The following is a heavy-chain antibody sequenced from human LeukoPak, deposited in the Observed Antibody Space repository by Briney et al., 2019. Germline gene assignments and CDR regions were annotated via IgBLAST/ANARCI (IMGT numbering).Heavy chain of an antibody. V-gene: IGHV3-30*04. CDR2: ISYDGNNE. CDR3: AKESHRRETAFDI. Sequence: GGSLRLSCAASEFTFSRYAMHWVRQAPGKGLEWVAIISYDGNNEDYVDSVRGRFTISRDNSKSTLYLQMNSLRGEDTAVYYCAKESHRRETAFDIWGQGTMVTVSS. J-gene: IGHJ3*02. CDR1: EFTFSRYA.